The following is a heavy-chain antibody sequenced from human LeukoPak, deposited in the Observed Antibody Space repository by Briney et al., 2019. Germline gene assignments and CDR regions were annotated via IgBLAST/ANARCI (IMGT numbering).Heavy chain of an antibody. Sequence: GGSLRLSCAASGFTFNTYSMNWVRQAPGKGLEWVSAISGSGGSTYYADSVKGRFTISRDNSKNTLYLQMNSLRAEDTAVYYCAKDRVLSWLGIDAFDIWGQGTMVTVSS. CDR3: AKDRVLSWLGIDAFDI. V-gene: IGHV3-23*01. J-gene: IGHJ3*02. CDR2: ISGSGGST. CDR1: GFTFNTYS. D-gene: IGHD6-19*01.